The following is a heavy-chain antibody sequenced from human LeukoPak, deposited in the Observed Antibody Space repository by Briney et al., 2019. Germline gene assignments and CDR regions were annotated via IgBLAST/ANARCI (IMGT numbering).Heavy chain of an antibody. CDR2: MNPNSGNT. J-gene: IGHJ4*02. Sequence: ASVKVSCKASGYTFTSYDINWVRQATGQGLEWMGWMNPNSGNTGYAQKFQGRATMTRNTSISTAYMELSSLRSEDTAVYYCASWGIAAADSDYWGQGTLVTVSS. CDR3: ASWGIAAADSDY. CDR1: GYTFTSYD. V-gene: IGHV1-8*01. D-gene: IGHD6-13*01.